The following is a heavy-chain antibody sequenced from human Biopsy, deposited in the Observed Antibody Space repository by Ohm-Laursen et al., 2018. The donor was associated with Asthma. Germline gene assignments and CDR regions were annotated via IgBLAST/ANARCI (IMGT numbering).Heavy chain of an antibody. Sequence: SLRLSCAASGFTFGDYWMSWVRQVPGKGLEWVANIKHDGSEKNHVDSLKGRFTISRDNAKNSLYLQMNSLRAEDTAVYYCARTFHFWSPYHAEHSQPWGQGTLVIVSS. CDR3: ARTFHFWSPYHAEHSQP. CDR2: IKHDGSEK. CDR1: GFTFGDYW. J-gene: IGHJ1*01. V-gene: IGHV3-7*01. D-gene: IGHD3-3*02.